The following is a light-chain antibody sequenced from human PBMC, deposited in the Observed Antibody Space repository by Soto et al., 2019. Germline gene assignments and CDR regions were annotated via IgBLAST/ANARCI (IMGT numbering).Light chain of an antibody. CDR2: GAS. V-gene: IGKV1-39*01. CDR1: QSINIY. Sequence: IQMTQSPSSLSASVGDIVTVTCRARQSINIYLNWYQQKPGKAPTLLIYGASSLQSGVPSRFTGGGSRTDFTLTISSLQPADFATYYCQQSYRSPYTFGQGTKLEIK. J-gene: IGKJ2*01. CDR3: QQSYRSPYT.